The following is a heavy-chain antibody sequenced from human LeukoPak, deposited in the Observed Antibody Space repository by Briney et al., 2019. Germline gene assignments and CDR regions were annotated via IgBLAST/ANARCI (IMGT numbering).Heavy chain of an antibody. CDR1: GFTFGDYG. Sequence: GGSLRLSCAVSGFTFGDYGMHWVRQAPGKGLEWLAVRSYDGTNKYYADSVKGRFTISRDNSENTLYLQMNSLRAEDTAIYYCAKDLAYYDSSGDYYPAFDIWGQGIMVTVSS. CDR3: AKDLAYYDSSGDYYPAFDI. D-gene: IGHD3-22*01. J-gene: IGHJ3*02. CDR2: RSYDGTNK. V-gene: IGHV3-30*18.